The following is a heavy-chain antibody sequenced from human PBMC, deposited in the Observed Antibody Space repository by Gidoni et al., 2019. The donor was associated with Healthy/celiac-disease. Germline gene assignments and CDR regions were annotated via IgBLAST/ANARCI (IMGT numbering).Heavy chain of an antibody. D-gene: IGHD3-22*01. CDR1: GFTVSSNY. CDR3: ARDVVGSSGYYDY. CDR2: IYSGGST. J-gene: IGHJ4*02. Sequence: EVQLVESGGGLIQPGGSLRLSCAASGFTVSSNYMSWVRQAPGKGLEWVSVIYSGGSTYYADSVKGRFTISRDNSKNTLYLQMNSLRAEDTAVYYCARDVVGSSGYYDYWGQGTLVTVSS. V-gene: IGHV3-53*01.